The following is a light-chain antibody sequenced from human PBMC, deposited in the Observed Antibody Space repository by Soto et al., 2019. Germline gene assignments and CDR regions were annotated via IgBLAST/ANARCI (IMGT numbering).Light chain of an antibody. Sequence: EIVMTQSPATLSVSPGDRATLSCRASESVTSSLAWYQQKPGQPPRLLIYAASTRATDVPARFSGGGSETDFTLTISRLEPEDFAVYYCQQYGNSPRTFGQGTKV. CDR1: ESVTSS. V-gene: IGKV3-15*01. CDR3: QQYGNSPRT. J-gene: IGKJ1*01. CDR2: AAS.